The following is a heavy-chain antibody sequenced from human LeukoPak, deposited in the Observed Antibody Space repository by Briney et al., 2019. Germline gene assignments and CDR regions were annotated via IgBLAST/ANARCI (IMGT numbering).Heavy chain of an antibody. Sequence: GGSLRLSCAASGFTFSSYGMHWVRQAPGKGLEWVAVISYDGSNKYYADSVKGRFTISRDNSKNTLYLQMNSLRAEDTAVYYCAKSKDSGWYWDYYYYYGMDVWGQGTTVIVSS. D-gene: IGHD6-19*01. CDR1: GFTFSSYG. CDR3: AKSKDSGWYWDYYYYYGMDV. V-gene: IGHV3-30*18. J-gene: IGHJ6*02. CDR2: ISYDGSNK.